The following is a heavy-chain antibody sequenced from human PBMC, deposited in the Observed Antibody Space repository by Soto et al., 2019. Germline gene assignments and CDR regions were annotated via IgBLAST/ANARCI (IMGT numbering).Heavy chain of an antibody. D-gene: IGHD3-22*01. J-gene: IGHJ4*02. CDR2: IFYNGST. V-gene: IGHV4-61*01. Sequence: QVQLHESGPGLVKTSETLSLTCTVSGGSVSSGSYYWSWIRQPPGKGLELIGYIFYNGSTNYNPSLKSRVTMSVDPSRDQFSLRLSSVTAPDTAFYYCARGVTMITGFDYWGQGSLVTVSS. CDR3: ARGVTMITGFDY. CDR1: GGSVSSGSYY.